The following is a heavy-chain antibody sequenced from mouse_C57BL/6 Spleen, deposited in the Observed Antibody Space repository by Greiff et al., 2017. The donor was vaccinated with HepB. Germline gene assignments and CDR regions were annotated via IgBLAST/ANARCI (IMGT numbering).Heavy chain of an antibody. Sequence: VQLQQPGAELVKPGASVKLSCKASGYTFTSYWMTWVKQRPGQGLEWIGMIYPDSGSTNYNEKFKSKATLTVDTSSSTAYMQLCSLTSEDSAVYYGANDDDYSKNFYFDYWGQGTSLTVSS. V-gene: IGHV1-64*01. D-gene: IGHD2-5*01. CDR1: GYTFTSYW. CDR3: ANDDDYSKNFYFDY. J-gene: IGHJ2*02. CDR2: IYPDSGST.